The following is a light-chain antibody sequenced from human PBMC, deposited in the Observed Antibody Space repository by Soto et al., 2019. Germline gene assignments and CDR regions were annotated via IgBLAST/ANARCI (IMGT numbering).Light chain of an antibody. V-gene: IGKV1-5*03. CDR1: QTISSW. CDR2: KAS. CDR3: QQYNSYSWT. J-gene: IGKJ1*01. Sequence: DIQMTQSPSTLSVPVGDRVTITCRASQTISSWLAWYQQKPGKAPKLLIYKASTLKSGVPSGFSGSGSGTDFTLTISSLQPDDFATYYCQQYNSYSWTFGQGTKVDIK.